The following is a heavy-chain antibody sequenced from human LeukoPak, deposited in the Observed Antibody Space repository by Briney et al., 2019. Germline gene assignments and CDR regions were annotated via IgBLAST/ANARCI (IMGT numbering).Heavy chain of an antibody. J-gene: IGHJ4*02. V-gene: IGHV3-23*01. CDR3: AKVPYDYVWGSYRPQSVFFDY. D-gene: IGHD3-16*02. Sequence: GGSLRLSCAASGFTFSSYAMSWVRQAPGKGLEWVSAIIGSGGSTYYADSVKGRFTISRDNSKNTLYLQMNSLRAEDTAVYYCAKVPYDYVWGSYRPQSVFFDYWGQGTLVTVSS. CDR1: GFTFSSYA. CDR2: IIGSGGST.